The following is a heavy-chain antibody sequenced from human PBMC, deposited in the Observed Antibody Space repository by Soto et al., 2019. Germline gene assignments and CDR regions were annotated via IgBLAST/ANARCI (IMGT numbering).Heavy chain of an antibody. CDR3: SRDPLAFHIGGH. Sequence: DVQLVESGGGLVQPGGSLRLSCAASGFTFSDYWLSWVRQSPVKGLEWVANMSPDGRKRYYLDSLKGRFTISRDNAKNSLYLQMNRLSAEDTAVYFCSRDPLAFHIGGHWGQGTLVTVSS. CDR2: MSPDGRKR. CDR1: GFTFSDYW. V-gene: IGHV3-7*01. J-gene: IGHJ4*02. D-gene: IGHD3-3*02.